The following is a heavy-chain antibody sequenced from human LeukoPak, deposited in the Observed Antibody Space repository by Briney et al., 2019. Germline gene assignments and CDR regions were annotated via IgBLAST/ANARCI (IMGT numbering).Heavy chain of an antibody. V-gene: IGHV3-23*01. J-gene: IGHJ5*02. Sequence: PGGSLRLSCAASGFTFSSYAMSWVRQAPGKGLEWVSAISGSGGSTYYADSVKGRFTISRDNSKNTLYLQMNSLRAEDTAVYYCAKDARRDGYPRDWFDPWGQGTLVTVSS. D-gene: IGHD5-24*01. CDR2: ISGSGGST. CDR1: GFTFSSYA. CDR3: AKDARRDGYPRDWFDP.